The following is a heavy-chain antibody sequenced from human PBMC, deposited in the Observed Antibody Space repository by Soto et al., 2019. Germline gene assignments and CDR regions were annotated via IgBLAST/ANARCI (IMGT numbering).Heavy chain of an antibody. CDR3: TRGTKGGSPPL. CDR2: ISSSSTNT. J-gene: IGHJ4*02. D-gene: IGHD1-7*01. CDR1: GFVFSNYS. V-gene: IGHV3-48*02. Sequence: GGSLILSCAGSGFVFSNYSMNWVRQAPGRGLEWVSYISSSSTNTYYAASVRGRFTISRDNAKNSLYLRMDSLKDGDTAVYYCTRGTKGGSPPLWGRGTLVTVSS.